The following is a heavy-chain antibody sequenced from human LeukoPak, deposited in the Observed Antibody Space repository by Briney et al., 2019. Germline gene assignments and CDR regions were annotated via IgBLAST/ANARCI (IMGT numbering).Heavy chain of an antibody. CDR3: ARSAGGRYFD. Sequence: SETLSLTCTVSGYSISSGYYWSWIRQPPGKGLEWIGEINHSGSTNYNPSLKSRVTISVDTSKNQFSLKLSSVTAADTAVYYCARSAGGRYFDWGQGTLVTVSS. J-gene: IGHJ4*02. D-gene: IGHD3-9*01. CDR1: GYSISSGYY. V-gene: IGHV4-38-2*02. CDR2: INHSGST.